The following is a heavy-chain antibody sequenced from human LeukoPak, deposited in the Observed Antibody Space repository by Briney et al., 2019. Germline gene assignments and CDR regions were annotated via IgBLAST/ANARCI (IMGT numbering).Heavy chain of an antibody. V-gene: IGHV4-4*08. J-gene: IGHJ5*02. D-gene: IGHD2-2*01. Sequence: PSETLSLTCTVSGCSISSYYWSWIRQPPGKGLEWIAYISTSGSTKYNPSLQSRVTISVDTSKNQFALKLTSVTAADTAVYYCARRRGYCSSSSCYGFDPWGQGTLVTVSS. CDR1: GCSISSYY. CDR2: ISTSGST. CDR3: ARRRGYCSSSSCYGFDP.